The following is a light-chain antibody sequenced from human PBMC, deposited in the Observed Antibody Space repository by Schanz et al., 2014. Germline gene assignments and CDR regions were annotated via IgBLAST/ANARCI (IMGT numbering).Light chain of an antibody. V-gene: IGKV3-11*01. CDR1: QSFSRL. Sequence: EIVGKKKAGTLSLAPGERARGSCRASQSFSRLFLSLSPRKPVQPPLLLLYGASTRATGIPARFSGSGSGTDFTLTISSLEPEDFAVYYCQQRSNWPPFGPGTKVDIK. J-gene: IGKJ3*01. CDR3: QQRSNWPP. CDR2: GAS.